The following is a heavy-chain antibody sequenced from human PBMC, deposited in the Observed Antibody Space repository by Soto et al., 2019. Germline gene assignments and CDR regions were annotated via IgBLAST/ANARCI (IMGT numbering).Heavy chain of an antibody. Sequence: GASVKVSCKASGYTFTSYGISWVRQAPGQGLEGMGWISAYNGNTNYAQKLQGRVTMNTDTSTSTAYMELRSLRSDDTAVYYCARDGQGYCSSTSCSYYYYYYGMDGWGQGTTVTVSS. J-gene: IGHJ6*02. CDR2: ISAYNGNT. CDR3: ARDGQGYCSSTSCSYYYYYYGMDG. D-gene: IGHD2-2*01. CDR1: GYTFTSYG. V-gene: IGHV1-18*01.